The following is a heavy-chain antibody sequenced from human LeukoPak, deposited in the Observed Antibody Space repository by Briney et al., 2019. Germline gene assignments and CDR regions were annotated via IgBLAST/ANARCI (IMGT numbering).Heavy chain of an antibody. J-gene: IGHJ6*02. Sequence: ASVKVSCKASGYTFTSYAMHWVRQAPGQRLEWMGWINAGNGNTKYSQKFQGGVTITRDTSASTAYTELSSLRSEDTAVYYCARDMDYYDSSGYYYGMDVWGQGTTVTVSS. CDR3: ARDMDYYDSSGYYYGMDV. D-gene: IGHD3-22*01. V-gene: IGHV1-3*01. CDR2: INAGNGNT. CDR1: GYTFTSYA.